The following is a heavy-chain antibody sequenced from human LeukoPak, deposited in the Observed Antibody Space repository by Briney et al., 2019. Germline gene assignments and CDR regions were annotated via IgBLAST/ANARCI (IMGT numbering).Heavy chain of an antibody. V-gene: IGHV1-18*01. CDR1: GSTFTSYG. D-gene: IGHD3-3*01. CDR3: ARHIWAYYDFWSGRTYYYGMDV. Sequence: APVKVSCKASGSTFTSYGNTWVRQPPGQGLEWMGWTSAYNGNTNYAQKLQGRGTMTTDTSTSTAYMELRSLRSDDTAVYYCARHIWAYYDFWSGRTYYYGMDVWGQGTTVTVSS. J-gene: IGHJ6*02. CDR2: TSAYNGNT.